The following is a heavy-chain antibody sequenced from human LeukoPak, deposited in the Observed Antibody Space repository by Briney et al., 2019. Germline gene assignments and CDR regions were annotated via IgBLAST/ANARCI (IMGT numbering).Heavy chain of an antibody. V-gene: IGHV4-34*01. Sequence: SETLSLTCAVYGGSFSGYYWSWIRQPPGKGLEWIGEINHSGGTNYNPSLKSRVTISVDTSKNQFSLKLSSVTAADTAVYYCARGYRRYTYVSGLAFDIWGQGTMVTVSS. D-gene: IGHD1-1*01. CDR3: ARGYRRYTYVSGLAFDI. CDR2: INHSGGT. J-gene: IGHJ3*02. CDR1: GGSFSGYY.